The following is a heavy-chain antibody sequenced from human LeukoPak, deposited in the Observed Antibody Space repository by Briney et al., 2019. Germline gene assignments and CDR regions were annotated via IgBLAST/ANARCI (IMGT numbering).Heavy chain of an antibody. CDR1: GYIFTRKW. Sequence: GESLKISCKGPGYIFTRKWIGWVRQMPGKGLEWMGIIYPGDSDTRYSPSFQGQVTISADKSISTAYLQWSSLKASDTGMYDCAREGRSSSPMDYWGQGTLVTVSS. D-gene: IGHD6-6*01. J-gene: IGHJ4*02. CDR3: AREGRSSSPMDY. CDR2: IYPGDSDT. V-gene: IGHV5-51*01.